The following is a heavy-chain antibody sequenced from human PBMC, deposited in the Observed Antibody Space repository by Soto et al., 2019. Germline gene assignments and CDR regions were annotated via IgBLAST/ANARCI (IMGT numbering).Heavy chain of an antibody. CDR2: INYSGNT. J-gene: IGHJ4*02. V-gene: IGHV4-59*12. Sequence: PSETLSLTCAVSGGSISTYFWSWIRQPPGKGPEWLGYINYSGNTNYNPSLKSRVTISVDTSKNQFSLKLSSVTAADTAVYYCARVGGSYFGVDYFDYWGQGTLVTVSS. CDR3: ARVGGSYFGVDYFDY. D-gene: IGHD1-26*01. CDR1: GGSISTYF.